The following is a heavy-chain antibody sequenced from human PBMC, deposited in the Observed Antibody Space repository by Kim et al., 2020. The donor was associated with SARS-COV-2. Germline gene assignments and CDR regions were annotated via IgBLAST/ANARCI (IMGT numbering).Heavy chain of an antibody. D-gene: IGHD3-3*01. V-gene: IGHV4-31*02. CDR3: ARGRITIFGVVTEFDY. J-gene: IGHJ4*02. Sequence: SLKGRVTLSVDTSKNQFSLRLSSVTAADTAVYYCARGRITIFGVVTEFDYWGQGTLVTVSS.